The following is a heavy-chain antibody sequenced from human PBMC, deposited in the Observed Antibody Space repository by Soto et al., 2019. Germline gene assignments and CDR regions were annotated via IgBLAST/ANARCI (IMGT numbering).Heavy chain of an antibody. CDR3: ARVLRGYYVGHPEGYFDY. CDR2: IYYSGST. D-gene: IGHD3-22*01. J-gene: IGHJ4*02. V-gene: IGHV4-31*03. Sequence: SETLSLTCTVSGGSISSGGYYWSWIRQHPGKGLEWIGYIYYSGSTYYNPSLKSRVTISVDTSKNQFSLKLSSVTAADTAVYYCARVLRGYYVGHPEGYFDYWGQGTLVTVSS. CDR1: GGSISSGGYY.